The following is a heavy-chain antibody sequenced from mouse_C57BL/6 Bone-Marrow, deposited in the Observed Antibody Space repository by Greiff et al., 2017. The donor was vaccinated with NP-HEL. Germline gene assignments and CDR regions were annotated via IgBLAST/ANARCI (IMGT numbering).Heavy chain of an antibody. D-gene: IGHD2-3*01. V-gene: IGHV14-4*01. J-gene: IGHJ4*01. CDR2: IDPENGDT. Sequence: EVQLQQSGAELVRPGASVKLSCTASGFNIKDDYMHWVKQRPEQGLEWIGWIDPENGDTEYASKFQGKATITADTSSNTAYLQLSSLTSEDTAVYYCTTRWLLLSCAMDYWGQGTSVTVSS. CDR3: TTRWLLLSCAMDY. CDR1: GFNIKDDY.